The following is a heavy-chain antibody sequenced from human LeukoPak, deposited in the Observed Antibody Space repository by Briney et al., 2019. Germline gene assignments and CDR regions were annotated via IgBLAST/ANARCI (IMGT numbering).Heavy chain of an antibody. J-gene: IGHJ4*02. CDR3: ARHDIAYCNSCFDY. V-gene: IGHV4-59*08. Sequence: SETLSLTCTVSGGSISSYYWSWIRQPPGKGLEWIGYIYYSGSTNYNPSLKSRVTISVDTSKNHFSLKLSSVTTADAAVYYCARHDIAYCNSCFDYWGQGTLVTVSS. CDR1: GGSISSYY. CDR2: IYYSGST. D-gene: IGHD4-11*01.